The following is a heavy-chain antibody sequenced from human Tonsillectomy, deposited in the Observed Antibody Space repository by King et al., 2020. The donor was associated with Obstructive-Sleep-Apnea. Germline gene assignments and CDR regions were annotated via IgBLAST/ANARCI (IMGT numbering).Heavy chain of an antibody. D-gene: IGHD6-13*01. Sequence: VQLVESGAEVKKPGASVKVSCKASGYTFTGYYMHWVRQAPGQGLEWMGWLNPNNGGTDYAQKFQGRVTMTRDTSIGTAYMELSRLRSDDTAFYYCARDAAAELHRQSNYFDYWGQGTLVTVSS. CDR3: ARDAAAELHRQSNYFDY. CDR1: GYTFTGYY. V-gene: IGHV1-2*02. J-gene: IGHJ4*02. CDR2: LNPNNGGT.